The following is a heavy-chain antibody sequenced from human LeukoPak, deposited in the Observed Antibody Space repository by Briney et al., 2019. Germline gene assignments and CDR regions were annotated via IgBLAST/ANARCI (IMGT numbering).Heavy chain of an antibody. V-gene: IGHV4-34*01. Sequence: PSETLSLTCAVYGGSFSGYYWSWIRQPPGKGLEWIGEINHSGSTNYNPSLKSRVTISVGTSKNQFSLKLSSVTAADTAVYYCARGPIVVVPAAIAANIYYYYGMDVWGQGTTVTVSS. CDR3: ARGPIVVVPAAIAANIYYYYGMDV. CDR1: GGSFSGYY. D-gene: IGHD2-2*02. CDR2: INHSGST. J-gene: IGHJ6*02.